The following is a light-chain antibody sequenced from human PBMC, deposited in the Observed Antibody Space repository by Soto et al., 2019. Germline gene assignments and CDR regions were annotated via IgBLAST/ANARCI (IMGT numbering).Light chain of an antibody. J-gene: IGKJ1*01. Sequence: EIVMTQSPATLSLSPGERATLSCKASQSISSSYLSWYQEKPGQAPRLLVYGASIRATGIPARFSGSGCGTAFTLTISSLQPEDFAVDYGHQDSNLPWTGGEGTKVEIK. V-gene: IGKV3D-7*01. CDR1: QSISSSY. CDR2: GAS. CDR3: HQDSNLPWT.